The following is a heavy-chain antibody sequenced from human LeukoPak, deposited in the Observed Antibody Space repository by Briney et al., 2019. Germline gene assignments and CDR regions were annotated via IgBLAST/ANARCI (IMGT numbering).Heavy chain of an antibody. J-gene: IGHJ6*02. V-gene: IGHV3-23*01. CDR2: ISETGTRT. D-gene: IGHD3-22*01. Sequence: GGSLRLSCAASGFPFNTFAMSWVRQAPGKGPEWVSGISETGTRTYYSDSVKGRFATSRDNSKNTLFLQLSSLRAEDTAGYYCAKYYFDSSGNYHFFYYGLDVWGQGTTVTVSS. CDR1: GFPFNTFA. CDR3: AKYYFDSSGNYHFFYYGLDV.